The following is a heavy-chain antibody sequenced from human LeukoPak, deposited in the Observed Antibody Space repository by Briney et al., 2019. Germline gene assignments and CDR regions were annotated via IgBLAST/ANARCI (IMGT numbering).Heavy chain of an antibody. V-gene: IGHV3-7*01. CDR1: GFTLDNYW. D-gene: IGHD6-19*01. CDR2: INQDGSEK. J-gene: IGHJ5*01. CDR3: TRDGSGWSDS. Sequence: GGSLRLSCEVSGFTLDNYWMSWVRQAPGKGPEWVAIINQDGSEKNYLDSVKGRFTISRDNAKNSVYLQMNSLRVEDTAVHVCTRDGSGWSDSWGQGTLVTVSS.